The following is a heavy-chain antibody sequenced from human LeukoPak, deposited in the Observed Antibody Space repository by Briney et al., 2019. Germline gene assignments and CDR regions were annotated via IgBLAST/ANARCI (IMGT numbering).Heavy chain of an antibody. CDR3: ASRNSLFY. V-gene: IGHV3-7*01. D-gene: IGHD2-21*01. J-gene: IGHJ4*02. CDR1: GFTFSSYS. Sequence: PGGSLRLSCAASGFTFSSYSMNWVRQAPGKGLEWVANIKQDGSEKYYVDSVKGRFTISRDNAKNSLYLQMNSLRAEDTAVYYCASRNSLFYWGQGTLVTVSS. CDR2: IKQDGSEK.